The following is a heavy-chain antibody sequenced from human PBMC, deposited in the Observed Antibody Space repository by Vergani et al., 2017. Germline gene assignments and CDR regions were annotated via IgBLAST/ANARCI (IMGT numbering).Heavy chain of an antibody. J-gene: IGHJ4*02. CDR3: ARHGPPDDYGDYDYPLPFDY. D-gene: IGHD4-17*01. V-gene: IGHV5-51*01. CDR2: IDPGDSDT. Sequence: EVQLVQSGAEVKKPGESLKISCKGSGYSFTSYWIGWVRQMPGKGLEWMGIIDPGDSDTRYSPSFQGQVTISADESISTAYLQWSSLKASDTAMYYCARHGPPDDYGDYDYPLPFDYWGQGTLVTVSS. CDR1: GYSFTSYW.